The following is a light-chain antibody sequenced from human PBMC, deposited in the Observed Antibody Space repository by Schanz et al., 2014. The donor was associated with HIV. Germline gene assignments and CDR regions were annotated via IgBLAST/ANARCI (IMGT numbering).Light chain of an antibody. CDR2: AGS. CDR3: QQSYGTSWT. V-gene: IGKV1-39*01. CDR1: QDIRND. Sequence: IQMTQSPSSLSASVGDRVTITCRASQDIRNDLGWYQQKPGKAPKLLIYAGSSLEIGVPSRFSGSGSGTHFTFTISSLQPEDIATYYCQQSYGTSWTFGQGTKVEIK. J-gene: IGKJ1*01.